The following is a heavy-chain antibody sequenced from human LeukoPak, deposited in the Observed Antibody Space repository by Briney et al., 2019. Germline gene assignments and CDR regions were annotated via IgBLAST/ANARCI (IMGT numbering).Heavy chain of an antibody. Sequence: GGSLRLSCAASGFSFRDFWMSWVRQSPGKGLGWVASINQGGSLNYYVDSVKGRFTISRDDAKSSLYVRMDSLRDEDTAVYYCARFGYSGWNLEYWGQGTLVTVSS. CDR2: INQGGSLN. D-gene: IGHD5-12*01. CDR1: GFSFRDFW. CDR3: ARFGYSGWNLEY. V-gene: IGHV3-7*01. J-gene: IGHJ4*02.